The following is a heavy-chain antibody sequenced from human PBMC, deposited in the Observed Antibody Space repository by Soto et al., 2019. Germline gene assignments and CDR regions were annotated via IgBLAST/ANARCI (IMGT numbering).Heavy chain of an antibody. V-gene: IGHV1-2*04. CDR3: ARSTVGATHWFDP. CDR2: INPNSGGT. D-gene: IGHD1-26*01. Sequence: ASVKVSCKASGYTFTGYYMHWVRQAPGQGLEWMGWINPNSGGTNYAQKFQGWVTMTRDTSISTAYMELSRLRSDDTAVYYCARSTVGATHWFDPWGQGTLVTVSS. CDR1: GYTFTGYY. J-gene: IGHJ5*02.